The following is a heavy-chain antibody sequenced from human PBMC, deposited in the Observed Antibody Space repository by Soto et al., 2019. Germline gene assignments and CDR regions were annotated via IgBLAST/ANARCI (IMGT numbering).Heavy chain of an antibody. CDR1: GASISTSNW. J-gene: IGHJ3*01. D-gene: IGHD1-26*01. CDR2: IYHSGST. V-gene: IGHV4-4*02. Sequence: QVQLQQSGPGLVNPSGTLSLTCVVSGASISTSNWWSWVRQPPGKGLEWIGEIYHSGSTPYSPSLKSRVSMSLDKSRNHFSLRLTTVTAADTATYYCARGPRSGSYSVDGFDVWGQGTVVTVSS. CDR3: ARGPRSGSYSVDGFDV.